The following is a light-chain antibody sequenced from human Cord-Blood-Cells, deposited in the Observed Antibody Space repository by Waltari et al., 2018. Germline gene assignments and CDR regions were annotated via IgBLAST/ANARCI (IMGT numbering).Light chain of an antibody. CDR3: SSYTSSSTPWV. CDR1: RSDVGGYNY. V-gene: IGLV2-14*03. CDR2: DVS. Sequence: QSALTQPASVSGSPGQSSPISCTGTRSDVGGYNYFSWYQQHPGKAPKLVIYDVSNRPSGVSNRFSGSKSGNTASLTISGLQAEDEADYYCSSYTSSSTPWVFGGGTKLTVL. J-gene: IGLJ3*02.